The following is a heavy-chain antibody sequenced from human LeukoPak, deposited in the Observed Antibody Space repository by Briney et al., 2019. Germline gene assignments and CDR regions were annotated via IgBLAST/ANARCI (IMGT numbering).Heavy chain of an antibody. CDR3: GTGGGAYYYDTSGYLQIPPDH. CDR1: GFTFSSYG. J-gene: IGHJ5*02. CDR2: ISGSGGNT. Sequence: GGSLRLSCAASGFTFSSYGMSWVRQAPGKGLEWVAVISGSGGNTYYADSVKGRFTISRDNSKNTLYLQMNSLRAEDTAIYYWGTGGGAYYYDTSGYLQIPPDHWGQGTLVTVSS. D-gene: IGHD3-22*01. V-gene: IGHV3-23*01.